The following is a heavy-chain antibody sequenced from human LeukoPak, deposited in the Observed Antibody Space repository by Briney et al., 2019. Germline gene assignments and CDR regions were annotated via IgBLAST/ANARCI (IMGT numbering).Heavy chain of an antibody. J-gene: IGHJ6*02. CDR2: IRYDGSDK. CDR3: ATLAPYYYDSSGYYTGDYYGMDV. V-gene: IGHV3-30*02. CDR1: GFTFSNYG. Sequence: GGSLRLSCAASGFTFSNYGMHWVRQAPGKGLEWVTFIRYDGSDKYYADSVKGRFTISRHSSKNTVYLQMNGLRGEDTAVYYCATLAPYYYDSSGYYTGDYYGMDVWGQGTTVTVSS. D-gene: IGHD3-22*01.